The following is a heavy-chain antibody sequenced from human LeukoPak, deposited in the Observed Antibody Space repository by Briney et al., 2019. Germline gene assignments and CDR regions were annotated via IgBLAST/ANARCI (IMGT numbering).Heavy chain of an antibody. J-gene: IGHJ4*02. CDR3: ARAEGIAAAGNFDY. D-gene: IGHD6-13*01. Sequence: GGSLRLSCAASGFTFSSYGMHWVRQAPGKGLEWVAVIWYDGSNKYYADSVKGRFTIPRDNSKNTLYLQMNSLRAEDTAVYYCARAEGIAAAGNFDYWGQGTLVTVSS. V-gene: IGHV3-33*01. CDR2: IWYDGSNK. CDR1: GFTFSSYG.